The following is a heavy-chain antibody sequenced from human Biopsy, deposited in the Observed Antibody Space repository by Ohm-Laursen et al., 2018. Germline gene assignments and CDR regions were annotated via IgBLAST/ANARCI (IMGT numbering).Heavy chain of an antibody. CDR2: RSYSGSTGYSGSA. CDR3: AGFVVGGGGVGA. V-gene: IGHV4-61*01. Sequence: SETLSLTCRVSGDSVSSGSHHWSWIRPSPGNGLEWIGERSYSGSTGYSGSANDNPSLKSRITISADTSRNEFSLRVASVTAADTAVYYGAGFVVGGGGVGAWGQGTLATVSS. J-gene: IGHJ5*02. CDR1: GDSVSSGSHH. D-gene: IGHD3-16*01.